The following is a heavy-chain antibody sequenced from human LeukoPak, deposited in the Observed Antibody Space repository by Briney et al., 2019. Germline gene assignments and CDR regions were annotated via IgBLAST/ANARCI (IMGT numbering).Heavy chain of an antibody. V-gene: IGHV1-2*02. D-gene: IGHD1-26*01. CDR1: GYTFTGYY. Sequence: ASVKVSCKASGYTFTGYYMHWVRQAPGQGLEWMGWINPNSGGTNYAQKFQGRVTMTRDTSISTAYMELSRLRSDDTAVYYCARGGWSWEPPTDDAFDIWGQGTMVTVSS. CDR2: INPNSGGT. J-gene: IGHJ3*02. CDR3: ARGGWSWEPPTDDAFDI.